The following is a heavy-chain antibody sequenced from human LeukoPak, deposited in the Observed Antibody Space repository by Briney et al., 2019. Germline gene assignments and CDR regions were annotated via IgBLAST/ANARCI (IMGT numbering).Heavy chain of an antibody. J-gene: IGHJ4*02. D-gene: IGHD5-24*01. V-gene: IGHV1-2*02. Sequence: GASVKVSCKASGYTFTGYYMHWVRQAPGQGLEWMGWINPNSGGTNYARKFQGRVTMTRDTSISTAYMELSRLRSDDTAVYYCAKPRDGYNPHFDYWGQGTLVTVSS. CDR3: AKPRDGYNPHFDY. CDR1: GYTFTGYY. CDR2: INPNSGGT.